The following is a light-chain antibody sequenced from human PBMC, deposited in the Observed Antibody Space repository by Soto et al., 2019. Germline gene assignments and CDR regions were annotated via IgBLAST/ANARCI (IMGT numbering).Light chain of an antibody. CDR1: QSVSGW. CDR2: DAS. Sequence: DIPRTQTPSTLSATVGDTVPVTCRASQSVSGWLAWYQQKPGEAPKLLIYDASALPRGVPSRFSGSGSGTKFTLTIASLQPDDFATYYCQQYETFSGTFGPGTKVDIK. V-gene: IGKV1-5*01. J-gene: IGKJ1*01. CDR3: QQYETFSGT.